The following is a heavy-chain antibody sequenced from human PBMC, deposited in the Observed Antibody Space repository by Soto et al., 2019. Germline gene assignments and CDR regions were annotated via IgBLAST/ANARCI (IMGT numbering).Heavy chain of an antibody. V-gene: IGHV1-3*04. CDR1: GYSFDGYG. D-gene: IGHD6-19*01. Sequence: QVQLVQSGAEVKKPGASVKVSCKASGYSFDGYGMHWVRQAPGQRPEWMGWINTGNGDTKYPQNFQGRVTLTRHTFAISAYMELTTRKSAHTAVYYCARDPRSGWTAGIDYRDERSLATASS. J-gene: IGHJ4*02. CDR2: INTGNGDT. CDR3: ARDPRSGWTAGIDY.